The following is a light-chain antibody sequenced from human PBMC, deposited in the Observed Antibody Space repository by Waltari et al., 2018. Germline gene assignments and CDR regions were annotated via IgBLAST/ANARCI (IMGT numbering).Light chain of an antibody. V-gene: IGLV2-14*01. CDR1: SSDVGGYNS. CDR3: SSYTSSSTPWV. CDR2: EVS. J-gene: IGLJ3*02. Sequence: QSALTQPASVSGSPGQSITISCTGTSSDVGGYNSVSWYQQHPGTAPKLMIFEVSNRPSGVSNRFSGSKSGNTASLTISGIQAEDESDYYCSSYTSSSTPWVFGGGTKLTVL.